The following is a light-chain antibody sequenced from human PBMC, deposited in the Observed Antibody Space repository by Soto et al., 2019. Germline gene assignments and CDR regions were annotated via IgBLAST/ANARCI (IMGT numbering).Light chain of an antibody. Sequence: QSVLTQPPSASGTPGQRVSISCSGSRSNIGRNTANWYQQLPGTAPKLLIHTDNQRPSGVSDRFSGSKSGTSASLAISELQSEDEADYYCCSYAGSYIYVFGTGTKLTVL. CDR2: TDN. CDR1: RSNIGRNT. J-gene: IGLJ1*01. CDR3: CSYAGSYIYV. V-gene: IGLV1-44*01.